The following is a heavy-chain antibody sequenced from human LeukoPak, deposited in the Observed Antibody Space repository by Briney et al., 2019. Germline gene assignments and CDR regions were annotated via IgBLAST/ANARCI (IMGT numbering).Heavy chain of an antibody. CDR1: GFTFSDYI. CDR2: ISRNSTYI. CDR3: ARDEGYYFDS. J-gene: IGHJ4*02. V-gene: IGHV3-21*01. Sequence: PGGSLRLSCAASGFTFSDYIMNWVRQAPGKGLEWVASISRNSTYIHYADSVKGRFTISRDNARNSLFLQMNSLRAEDTAIYYCARDEGYYFDSSGQGTQVTVSS.